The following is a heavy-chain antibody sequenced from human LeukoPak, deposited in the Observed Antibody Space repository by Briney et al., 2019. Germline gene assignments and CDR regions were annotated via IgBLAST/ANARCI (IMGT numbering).Heavy chain of an antibody. CDR1: GGSISSTNW. J-gene: IGHJ4*02. D-gene: IGHD5-12*01. V-gene: IGHV4-4*02. CDR3: ASASGGVVATANFDY. CDR2: IYHSGST. Sequence: SGTLSLTCAVSGGSISSTNWWSWVRQPPGKGLEWIGEIYHSGSTNYNPSLKSRVTISVDKSKNQFSLKLNSVTAADTAVYYCASASGGVVATANFDYWGQGTLVTVSS.